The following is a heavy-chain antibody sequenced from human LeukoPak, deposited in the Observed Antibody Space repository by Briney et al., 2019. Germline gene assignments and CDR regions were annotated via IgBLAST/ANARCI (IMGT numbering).Heavy chain of an antibody. D-gene: IGHD2-2*01. CDR2: ISAYNGNT. CDR3: ARSTPYIVVVPAAPTFDY. J-gene: IGHJ4*02. CDR1: GYTFTSYG. Sequence: GASVKDSCKASGYTFTSYGISWVRQAPGQGLELMGWISAYNGNTNYAQTLQGRVTLTTDTSTSTAYMELRSLRSDDTAVYYCARSTPYIVVVPAAPTFDYWGQGTLVTVSS. V-gene: IGHV1-18*01.